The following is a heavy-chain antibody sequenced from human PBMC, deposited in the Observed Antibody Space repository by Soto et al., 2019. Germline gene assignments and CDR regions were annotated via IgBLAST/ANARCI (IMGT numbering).Heavy chain of an antibody. CDR2: IYYSGST. CDR3: AREHGGRFDY. CDR1: GGSISSGGYY. D-gene: IGHD6-25*01. V-gene: IGHV4-31*03. Sequence: SETLSLTCTVSGGSISSGGYYWSWIRQHPGKGLEWIGYIYYSGSTYYNPSLKSRVTISVDTSKNQFSLKLSSVTVAVLAVYYCAREHGGRFDYWGQGTLVTVSS. J-gene: IGHJ4*02.